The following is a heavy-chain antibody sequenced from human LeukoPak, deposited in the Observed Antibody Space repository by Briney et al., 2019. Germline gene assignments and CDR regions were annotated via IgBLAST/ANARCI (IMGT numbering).Heavy chain of an antibody. D-gene: IGHD3-22*01. Sequence: SETLSLTCTVSGGSISNYYWSWIRQPPGKGLEWIGYIYYSGSTNYNPSLKSRVTISVDTSKNQFSLKLSSVTAADTAVYYCASFDYYDSSVFDYWGQGTLVTVSS. CDR1: GGSISNYY. V-gene: IGHV4-59*08. J-gene: IGHJ4*02. CDR2: IYYSGST. CDR3: ASFDYYDSSVFDY.